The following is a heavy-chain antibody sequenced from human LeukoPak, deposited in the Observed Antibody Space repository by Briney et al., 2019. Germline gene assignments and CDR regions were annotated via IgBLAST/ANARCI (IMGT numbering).Heavy chain of an antibody. CDR1: GGSISSYY. CDR3: ARDGYYYYYYYTDV. Sequence: SETLSLTCTVSGGSISSYYWSWIRQAAGKGLEWIGRIYTSGSTNYNPSLKSRVTMSVDTSKNQFSLKLSSVTAADTAVYYCARDGYYYYYYYTDVWGKGTTVTVSS. J-gene: IGHJ6*03. V-gene: IGHV4-4*07. CDR2: IYTSGST.